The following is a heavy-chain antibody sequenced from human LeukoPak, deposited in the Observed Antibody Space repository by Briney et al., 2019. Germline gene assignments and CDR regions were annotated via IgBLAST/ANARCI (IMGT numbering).Heavy chain of an antibody. Sequence: GGSLRLSCAASEFSVGSNYMTWVRQAPGKGLEWVGFIRSKAYGGTTEYVASVKGRFTISRDDSKSIAYLQMNSLKSEDTAVYYCTRDQTPYYWGQGTLVTVSS. J-gene: IGHJ4*02. CDR3: TRDQTPYY. CDR1: EFSVGSNY. V-gene: IGHV3-49*04. CDR2: IRSKAYGGTT.